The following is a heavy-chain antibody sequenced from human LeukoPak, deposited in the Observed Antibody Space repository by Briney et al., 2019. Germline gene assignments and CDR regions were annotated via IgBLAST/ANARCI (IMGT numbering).Heavy chain of an antibody. Sequence: PSETLSLTCAVYGGSFSGYYWSWIRQPPGKGLEWIGEINHSGSTNYNPSLKSRVTISVDTSKNQFSLKLSSVTAADTAVYYCAGGPWQYIVWGQGILVTVSS. D-gene: IGHD5-12*01. CDR2: INHSGST. CDR1: GGSFSGYY. J-gene: IGHJ4*02. V-gene: IGHV4-34*01. CDR3: AGGPWQYIV.